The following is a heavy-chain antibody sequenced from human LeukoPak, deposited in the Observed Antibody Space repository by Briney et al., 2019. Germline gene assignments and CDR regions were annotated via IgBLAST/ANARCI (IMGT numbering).Heavy chain of an antibody. Sequence: GGSLRLSCAASGFSLTKYWMSWVRQAPGKGLEWVASIRPDGIEKQYVDSVKGRFFISRDNSSESLHLQMKTLRVDDTALYFCARGPDSGTFYRYFDYWGQGALTTVSS. J-gene: IGHJ4*02. CDR2: IRPDGIEK. CDR1: GFSLTKYW. V-gene: IGHV3-7*01. D-gene: IGHD3-10*01. CDR3: ARGPDSGTFYRYFDY.